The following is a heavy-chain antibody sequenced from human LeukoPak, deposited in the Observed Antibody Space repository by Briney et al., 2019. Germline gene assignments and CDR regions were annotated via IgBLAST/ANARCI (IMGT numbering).Heavy chain of an antibody. CDR2: IYPGDSDT. V-gene: IGHV5-51*01. Sequence: GESLQISCKGSGYSFTSYWIGWVRQMPGKGLEWMGIIYPGDSDTRYSPSFQGQVTISADKSISTAYLQWSSLKASDTAMYYCARGWGVAAAGTEYNYWGQGTLVTVSS. CDR1: GYSFTSYW. D-gene: IGHD6-13*01. J-gene: IGHJ4*02. CDR3: ARGWGVAAAGTEYNY.